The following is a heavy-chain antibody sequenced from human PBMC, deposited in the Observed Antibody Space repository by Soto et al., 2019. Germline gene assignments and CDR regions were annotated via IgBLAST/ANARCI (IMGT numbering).Heavy chain of an antibody. D-gene: IGHD5-12*01. J-gene: IGHJ5*02. Sequence: SETLSLTCAVYGASLSDNYCNWLRQPPGKGLEWIGEINHSGNTNYNPSLRSRVTISIDTSKNQLSLNLRSVSAADTAVYYCAKDHGSMVANSIGVDPWGQGTLVTVSS. CDR2: INHSGNT. CDR1: GASLSDNY. V-gene: IGHV4-34*01. CDR3: AKDHGSMVANSIGVDP.